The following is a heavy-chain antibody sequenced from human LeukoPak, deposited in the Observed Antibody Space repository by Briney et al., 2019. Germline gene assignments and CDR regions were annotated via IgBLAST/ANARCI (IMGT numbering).Heavy chain of an antibody. Sequence: GGSLRLSCSASGFSFSDSYMSWFRLSPEKGLEWIAYITSSGTTTDYGDSVKGRFTISRVNAKNSLYLQMNSLRPEDTAVYYWAKDPGHGDPSWGQGTLVTVSS. V-gene: IGHV3-11*01. CDR2: ITSSGTTT. CDR1: GFSFSDSY. D-gene: IGHD2-21*02. J-gene: IGHJ5*02. CDR3: AKDPGHGDPS.